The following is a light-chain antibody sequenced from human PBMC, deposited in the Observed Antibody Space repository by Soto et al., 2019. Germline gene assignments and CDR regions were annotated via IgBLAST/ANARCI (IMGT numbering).Light chain of an antibody. J-gene: IGKJ3*01. V-gene: IGKV3-20*01. CDR1: QSVSSKY. CDR3: QQYGSSLFT. Sequence: EIVLTQSPGTLSLSPGERATLSCRASQSVSSKYLAWYKQKPGQAPRVLIYGTSIRASAVPERFSGGWSGTDFTLTITRLEPEDFAVYYCQQYGSSLFTFGPGTKVDFK. CDR2: GTS.